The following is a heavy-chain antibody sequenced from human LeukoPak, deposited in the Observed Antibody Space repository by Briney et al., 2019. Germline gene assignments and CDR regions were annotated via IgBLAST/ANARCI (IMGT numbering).Heavy chain of an antibody. CDR2: IYYTGTT. V-gene: IGHV4-59*01. Sequence: SETLSLTCTASDGSISSYYWNWFRQPPGKGLEWIGHIYYTGTTHYNPSLQSRVSISIDTSKNQFSLKLTSVTAVDTAVYYCARWGHFDTSGYFVADYWGQGTLITVSS. J-gene: IGHJ4*02. CDR3: ARWGHFDTSGYFVADY. D-gene: IGHD3-22*01. CDR1: DGSISSYY.